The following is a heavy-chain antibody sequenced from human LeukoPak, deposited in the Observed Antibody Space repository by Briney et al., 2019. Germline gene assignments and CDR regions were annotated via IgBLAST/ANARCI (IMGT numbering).Heavy chain of an antibody. J-gene: IGHJ4*02. CDR2: VYPGDSDT. CDR1: GYRFTTFW. D-gene: IGHD4-17*01. CDR3: ARRKHDYGDYVDC. Sequence: GESLKISCKGSGYRFTTFWIGWVRQMPGKGLEWMGFVYPGDSDTRYSPSFQGQVTISADKSISTAYLQWSSLKASDTAIYYCARRKHDYGDYVDCWGQGTLVTVSS. V-gene: IGHV5-51*01.